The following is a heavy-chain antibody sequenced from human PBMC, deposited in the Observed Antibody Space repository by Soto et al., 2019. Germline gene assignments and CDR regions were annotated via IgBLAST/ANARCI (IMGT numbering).Heavy chain of an antibody. CDR1: GFTVSNNY. CDR3: GTHAGGGGY. Sequence: EVQLVESGGGLIQPGGSLRLSCAVSGFTVSNNYMSWVRQAPGKGLEGVSVIYSGGYTAYGDSVKGRFTISRDNSKNTLFLQRKGRGAAATAVFYWGTHAGGGGYWGQGTLVTVSS. D-gene: IGHD3-10*01. J-gene: IGHJ4*02. V-gene: IGHV3-53*01. CDR2: IYSGGYT.